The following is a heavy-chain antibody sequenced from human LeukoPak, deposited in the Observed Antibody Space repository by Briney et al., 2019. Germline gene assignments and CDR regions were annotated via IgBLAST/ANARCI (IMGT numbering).Heavy chain of an antibody. CDR2: ISPTGSTT. D-gene: IGHD6-6*01. J-gene: IGHJ5*02. V-gene: IGHV3-74*01. CDR1: GFSFSGHW. CDR3: ARGPNSNWSGLDL. Sequence: GGSLRLSCTASGFSFSGHWMHWARQLPGKGLVWVSRISPTGSTTSYADSVKGRFTVSRDNAKNTLYLQVNNLRAEDTAVYYCARGPNSNWSGLDLWGQGTLLTVSS.